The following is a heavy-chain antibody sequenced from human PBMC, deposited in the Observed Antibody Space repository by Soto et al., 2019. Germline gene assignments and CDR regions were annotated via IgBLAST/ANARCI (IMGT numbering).Heavy chain of an antibody. J-gene: IGHJ4*02. CDR3: ARRLRLAFDY. V-gene: IGHV4-39*01. CDR1: GGFISSSSYY. D-gene: IGHD6-19*01. Sequence: SETLSLTCTVSGGFISSSSYYWGWIRQPPGKGLEWIGSIYYSGSTYYNPSLKSRVTISVDTSKNQFSLKLSSVTAADTAVYYCARRLRLAFDYWGQGTLVTVSS. CDR2: IYYSGST.